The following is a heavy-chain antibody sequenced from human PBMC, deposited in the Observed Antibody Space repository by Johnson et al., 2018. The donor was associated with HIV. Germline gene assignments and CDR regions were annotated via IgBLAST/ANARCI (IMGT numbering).Heavy chain of an antibody. D-gene: IGHD1-7*01. J-gene: IGHJ3*02. CDR3: ASWNYFDAFDI. V-gene: IGHV3-30*03. Sequence: QVQLVESGGGVVQPGRSLRLSCVASRFTFSSYGMRWVRQAPGKGLEWVAVISYDGANKYYADSVKGRFTISRDNAKNSLYLQMNSLRAEDTAVYYCASWNYFDAFDIWGQGTMVTVSS. CDR1: RFTFSSYG. CDR2: ISYDGANK.